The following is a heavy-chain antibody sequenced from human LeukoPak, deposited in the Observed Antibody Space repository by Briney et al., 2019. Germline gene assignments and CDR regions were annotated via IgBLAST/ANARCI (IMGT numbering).Heavy chain of an antibody. V-gene: IGHV4-38-2*02. CDR3: ARDLAYSNSLIRGGFEI. Sequence: SETLSLSCTVSGYSFSSGDFWGWIRPPPRKGLEWIGSISHSGSTYYNPSRKSRVTIPVDTSKNRFSLKLSSVTAADTAGYYCARDLAYSNSLIRGGFEIWGQGTMVTDSS. D-gene: IGHD4-11*01. CDR2: ISHSGST. CDR1: GYSFSSGDF. J-gene: IGHJ3*02.